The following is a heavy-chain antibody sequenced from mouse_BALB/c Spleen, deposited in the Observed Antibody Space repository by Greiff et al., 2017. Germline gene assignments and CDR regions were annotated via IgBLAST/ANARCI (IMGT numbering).Heavy chain of an antibody. CDR1: GYSITSDYA. Sequence: EVQLQESGPGLVKPSQSLSLTCTVTGYSITSDYAWNWIRQFPGNKLEWMGYISYSGSTSYNPSLKSRISITRDTSKNQFFLQLNSVTTEDTATYYCARIGGRWLLKGMDYWGQGTSVTVSS. CDR3: ARIGGRWLLKGMDY. V-gene: IGHV3-2*02. J-gene: IGHJ4*01. CDR2: ISYSGST. D-gene: IGHD2-3*01.